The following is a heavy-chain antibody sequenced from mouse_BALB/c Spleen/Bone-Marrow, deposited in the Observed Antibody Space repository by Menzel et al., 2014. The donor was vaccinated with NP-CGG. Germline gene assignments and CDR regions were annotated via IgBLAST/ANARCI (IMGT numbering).Heavy chain of an antibody. CDR2: IDPGTGRT. Sequence: QVQLQQSGAELVKPGASVKLSRKASGYTFTSYWMHWVKQRPGQGLEWIGEIDPGTGRTDYNKKFKSRATLTVDKSSSTAYMHLSSLTSEDSAVYYCARINGYDYWGQGTTLTVSS. CDR3: ARINGYDY. CDR1: GYTFTSYW. J-gene: IGHJ2*01. D-gene: IGHD2-2*01. V-gene: IGHV1S81*02.